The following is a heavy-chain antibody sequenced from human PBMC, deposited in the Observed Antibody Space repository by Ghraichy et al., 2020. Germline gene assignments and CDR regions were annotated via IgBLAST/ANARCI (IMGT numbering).Heavy chain of an antibody. CDR2: ISGSGGST. J-gene: IGHJ4*02. D-gene: IGHD2-2*01. V-gene: IGHV3-23*01. CDR1: GFTFSSYA. Sequence: LSLTCAASGFTFSSYAMSWVRQAPGKGLEWVSAISGSGGSTYYADSVKGRFTISRDNSKNTLYLQMNSLRAEDTAIYYCAKDIIPAAMSPATDYWGQGTLVTVSS. CDR3: AKDIIPAAMSPATDY.